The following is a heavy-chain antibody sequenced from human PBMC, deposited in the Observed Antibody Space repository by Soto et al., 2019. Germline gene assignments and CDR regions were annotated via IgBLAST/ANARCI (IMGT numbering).Heavy chain of an antibody. V-gene: IGHV4-34*01. CDR1: GGSFSGYY. D-gene: IGHD5-18*01. CDR3: ARGATQLWYNWFDP. CDR2: INHSGST. Sequence: PSETLSLTCAVYGGSFSGYYWSWIRQPPGKGLEWIGEINHSGSTNYNPSLKSRVTISVDTSKNQFSLKLSSVTAADTAVYYCARGATQLWYNWFDPWGQGSLGTVS. J-gene: IGHJ5*02.